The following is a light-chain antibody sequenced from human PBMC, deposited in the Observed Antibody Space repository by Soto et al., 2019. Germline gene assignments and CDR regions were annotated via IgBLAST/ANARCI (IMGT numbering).Light chain of an antibody. CDR1: QSISPW. Sequence: DIQMTQSPSTLSASVGDRVTITCRASQSISPWLAWYQQKPGKAPKLLIFDASNLESGVPSRFSGSGSGTEFTLTISSLQPDDFATYYCQQYNSYWMFGLGTKVDIK. J-gene: IGKJ1*01. CDR3: QQYNSYWM. CDR2: DAS. V-gene: IGKV1-5*01.